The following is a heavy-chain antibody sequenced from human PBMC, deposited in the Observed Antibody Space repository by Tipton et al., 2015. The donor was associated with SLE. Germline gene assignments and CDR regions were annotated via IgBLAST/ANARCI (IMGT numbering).Heavy chain of an antibody. Sequence: QSGPEVKKPGASVKVSCKASGYTFTSYNINWVRQATGRGLEWMGWMNPNSGNTGYAQKFQGRVTMTRNTSKSTAYMELSSLRSEDTAVYYCALYDFWSGYQRANNWFDPWGQGTLVTVSS. V-gene: IGHV1-8*01. CDR1: GYTFTSYN. D-gene: IGHD3-3*01. CDR2: MNPNSGNT. J-gene: IGHJ5*02. CDR3: ALYDFWSGYQRANNWFDP.